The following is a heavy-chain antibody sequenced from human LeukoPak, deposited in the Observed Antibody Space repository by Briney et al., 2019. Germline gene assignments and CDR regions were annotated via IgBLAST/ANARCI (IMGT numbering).Heavy chain of an antibody. Sequence: SETLSLTCTVSGGSISSYYWSWIRQPPRKGLEWIGYIYYSGSTNYNPSLKSRVTISVDTSKNQFSLKLSSVTAADTAVYYCARESTYYDILTGYYTGNYFDYWGQGTLVTVSS. CDR1: GGSISSYY. D-gene: IGHD3-9*01. J-gene: IGHJ4*02. CDR2: IYYSGST. V-gene: IGHV4-59*01. CDR3: ARESTYYDILTGYYTGNYFDY.